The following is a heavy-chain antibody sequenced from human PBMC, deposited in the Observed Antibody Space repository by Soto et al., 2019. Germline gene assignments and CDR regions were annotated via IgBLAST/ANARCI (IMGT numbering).Heavy chain of an antibody. Sequence: XTLSLPCTVSGGSVSSYSWSWIRQPPGKGLEYIGYIYYSGSTNYKTSLKSRVTISVDTSKNQFSLKMNSVTAADTAVYFCARSLYNGSYSYWFDPWGQGTMVTVS. V-gene: IGHV4-59*02. CDR3: ARSLYNGSYSYWFDP. D-gene: IGHD1-26*01. J-gene: IGHJ5*02. CDR2: IYYSGST. CDR1: GGSVSSYS.